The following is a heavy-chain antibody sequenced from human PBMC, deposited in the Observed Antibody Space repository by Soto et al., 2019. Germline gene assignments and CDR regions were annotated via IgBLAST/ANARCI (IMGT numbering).Heavy chain of an antibody. Sequence: EVQLLESGGGLVQPGGSLRLSCAASRFTFSSYAMNWVRQAPGQGLEWVSTVSDSGGSTYYADSVQGRFTISRDNSKNTLFLQMNSLGAEDTAIYYCARTIVGGVVHAFDFWGQGTLVTVSS. D-gene: IGHD1-26*01. V-gene: IGHV3-23*01. CDR1: RFTFSSYA. CDR3: ARTIVGGVVHAFDF. CDR2: VSDSGGST. J-gene: IGHJ4*02.